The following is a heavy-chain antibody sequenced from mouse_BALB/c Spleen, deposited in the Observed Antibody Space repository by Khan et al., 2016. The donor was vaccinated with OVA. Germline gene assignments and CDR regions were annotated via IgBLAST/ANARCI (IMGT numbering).Heavy chain of an antibody. J-gene: IGHJ4*01. CDR1: GFTFSDAW. Sequence: EVKLEVSGGGLVPPGGSMKLSCAASGFTFSDAWMYWVRQSPEKGLEWVAEIRSKAINHATYYAESVRGRFTISRDDSKSSVYLQMTNLRTEVTSIDYSIHNYVRYYYSMGYWGQGTTVTVSS. V-gene: IGHV6-6*01. D-gene: IGHD6-1*01. CDR3: IHNYVRYYYSMGY. CDR2: IRSKAINHAT.